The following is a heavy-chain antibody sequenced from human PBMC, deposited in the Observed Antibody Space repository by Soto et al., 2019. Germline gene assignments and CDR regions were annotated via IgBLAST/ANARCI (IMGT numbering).Heavy chain of an antibody. CDR1: GGTFSSYT. CDR2: IIPILGIA. D-gene: IGHD3-3*02. J-gene: IGHJ6*02. Sequence: QVQLVQSGAEVKKPGSSVKVSCKASGGTFSSYTISWVRQAPGQGLEWMGRIIPILGIANYAQKFQGRVTITGKKSTSTTYKELSSLRSEDTAVYYCAEVLGNYCYYYGMDVWGQETTVTVSS. CDR3: AEVLGNYCYYYGMDV. V-gene: IGHV1-69*02.